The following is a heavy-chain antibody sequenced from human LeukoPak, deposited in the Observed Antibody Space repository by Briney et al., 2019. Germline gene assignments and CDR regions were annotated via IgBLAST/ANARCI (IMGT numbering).Heavy chain of an antibody. CDR2: INHSGST. J-gene: IGHJ4*02. CDR1: SGSFSGYY. D-gene: IGHD5-18*01. Sequence: SETLSLTCAVYSGSFSGYYWSWIRQPPGKGLEWIGEINHSGSTNYNPSLKSRVIISVDTSKNQFSLKLSSVTAADTAVYYCAREQLWTYYFDYWGQGTLVTVSS. CDR3: AREQLWTYYFDY. V-gene: IGHV4-34*01.